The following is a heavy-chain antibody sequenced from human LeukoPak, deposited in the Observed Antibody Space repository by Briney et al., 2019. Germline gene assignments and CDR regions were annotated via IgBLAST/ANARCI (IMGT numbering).Heavy chain of an antibody. D-gene: IGHD3-16*01. CDR1: GFTFSSYS. V-gene: IGHV3-66*04. Sequence: GGSLRLSCAASGFTFSSYSMNWVRQAPGKGLEWVSLIYSGGSTYYADSVKGRFTISRDNSKNTLYLQMNSLRAEDTAVYYCARPGPYVWGSLGYWGQGTLVTVSS. J-gene: IGHJ4*02. CDR3: ARPGPYVWGSLGY. CDR2: IYSGGST.